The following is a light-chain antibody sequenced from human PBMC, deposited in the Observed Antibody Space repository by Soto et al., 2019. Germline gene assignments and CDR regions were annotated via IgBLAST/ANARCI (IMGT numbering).Light chain of an antibody. J-gene: IGKJ1*01. CDR3: QQYGSSGT. CDR2: GAS. CDR1: QSVSSSY. V-gene: IGKV3-20*01. Sequence: EIVLTQSPGTLSLSPGERATLSCRASQSVSSSYLAWYQQKPGQAPRLLIYGASSRATGIPDRFSGGGSGTDLTLTISRLDPEDFAVYYCQQYGSSGTFGQGTKVDIK.